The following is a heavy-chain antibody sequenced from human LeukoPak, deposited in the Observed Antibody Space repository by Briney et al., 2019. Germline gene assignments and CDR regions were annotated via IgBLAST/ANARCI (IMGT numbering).Heavy chain of an antibody. CDR1: GFTFSTYV. Sequence: GGSLRLSCAASGFTFSTYVVTWVRQAPGKGLEWVSVIYSGGSTYYADSVKGRFTISRDNSKNTLYLQMNSLRAEDTAVYYCAREFGERSHWGQGTLVTVSS. J-gene: IGHJ4*02. CDR3: AREFGERSH. V-gene: IGHV3-66*01. CDR2: IYSGGST. D-gene: IGHD3-10*01.